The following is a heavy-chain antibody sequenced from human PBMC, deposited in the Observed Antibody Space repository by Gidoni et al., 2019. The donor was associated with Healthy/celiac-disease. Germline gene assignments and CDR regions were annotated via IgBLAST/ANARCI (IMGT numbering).Heavy chain of an antibody. D-gene: IGHD4-17*01. V-gene: IGHV3-21*01. CDR2: ISSSSSYI. CDR1: GFTFSSYS. J-gene: IGHJ4*02. CDR3: ARAVPPIDGESDY. Sequence: EVQLVESGGGLVKPGGSLRLSCAASGFTFSSYSMNWVRQAPGKGLEWVSSISSSSSYIYYADSVKGRFTISRDNAKNSLYLQMNSLRAEDTAVYYCARAVPPIDGESDYWGQGTLVTVSS.